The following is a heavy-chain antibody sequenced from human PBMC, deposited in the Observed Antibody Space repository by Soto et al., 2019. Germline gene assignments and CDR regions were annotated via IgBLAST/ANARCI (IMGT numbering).Heavy chain of an antibody. D-gene: IGHD6-13*01. Sequence: SVKVSCKASGGTFSSYAISWVRQAPGQGLEWMGGIIPIFGTANYAQKFQGRVTITADESTSTAYRELSSLRPEDTAVYYCARVRAAAGTDYYYGMDVWGQGTTVTVSS. CDR3: ARVRAAAGTDYYYGMDV. V-gene: IGHV1-69*13. J-gene: IGHJ6*02. CDR1: GGTFSSYA. CDR2: IIPIFGTA.